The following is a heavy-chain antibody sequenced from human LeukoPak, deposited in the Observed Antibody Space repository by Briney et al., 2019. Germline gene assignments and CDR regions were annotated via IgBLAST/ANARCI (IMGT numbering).Heavy chain of an antibody. CDR2: ISHNGVGT. CDR1: GCTFSSYA. D-gene: IGHD4-17*01. CDR3: AREIYGDSETYYFDY. Sequence: PGGSLRLSCAASGCTFSSYAMHWGRQAPGKGLEYVSAISHNGVGTYYANSVKDRFTISRDNSKNTLYLQMGSLRAEDLAVHYCAREIYGDSETYYFDYWGQGTLVTVSS. V-gene: IGHV3-64*01. J-gene: IGHJ4*02.